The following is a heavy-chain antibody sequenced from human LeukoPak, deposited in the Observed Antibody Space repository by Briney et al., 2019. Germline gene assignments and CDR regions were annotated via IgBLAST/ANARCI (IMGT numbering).Heavy chain of an antibody. V-gene: IGHV1-69*04. J-gene: IGHJ6*02. CDR3: ARVWEDTAMADDYYYYYGMDV. CDR1: GGTFSSYA. D-gene: IGHD5-18*01. Sequence: GASVKVSCKASGGTFSSYAISWVRQAPGQGLEWMGRIIPILGIANYAQKYQGRVTITADKSTSTAYMELSSLRSEDTAVYYCARVWEDTAMADDYYYYYGMDVWGQGTTVTVSS. CDR2: IIPILGIA.